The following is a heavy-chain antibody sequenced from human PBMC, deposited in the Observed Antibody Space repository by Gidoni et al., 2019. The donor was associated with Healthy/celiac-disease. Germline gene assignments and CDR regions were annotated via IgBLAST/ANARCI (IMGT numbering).Heavy chain of an antibody. CDR3: AKGGGYSSGWYEWFDP. D-gene: IGHD6-19*01. V-gene: IGHV3-23*01. Sequence: EVQLLESGGGLVQPGGSLRLSCAASGFPFSSYAMSWVRQAPGKGLEWVSAISGSGGSTYYADSVKGRFTISRDNSKNTLYLQMNSLRAEDTAVYYCAKGGGYSSGWYEWFDPWGQGTLVTVSS. CDR1: GFPFSSYA. CDR2: ISGSGGST. J-gene: IGHJ5*02.